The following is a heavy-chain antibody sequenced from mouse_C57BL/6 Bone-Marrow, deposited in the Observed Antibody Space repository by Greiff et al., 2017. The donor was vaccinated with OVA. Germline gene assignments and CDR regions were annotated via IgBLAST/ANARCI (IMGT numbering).Heavy chain of an antibody. D-gene: IGHD2-4*01. J-gene: IGHJ2*01. CDR2: IYPRSGNT. CDR3: ASDDYDGYFDY. V-gene: IGHV1-81*01. Sequence: QVQLQQSGAELARPGASVKLSCKASGYTFTSYGISWVKQRPGQGLEWIGEIYPRSGNTYYNEKFKGKATLTADKSSSTAYMELRSRTSEDSAGYFCASDDYDGYFDYWGQGTTLTVSS. CDR1: GYTFTSYG.